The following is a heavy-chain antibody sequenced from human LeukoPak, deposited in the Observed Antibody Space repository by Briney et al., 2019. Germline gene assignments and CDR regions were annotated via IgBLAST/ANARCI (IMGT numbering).Heavy chain of an antibody. CDR3: ARGLRNYYDSSGLDALDI. D-gene: IGHD3-22*01. Sequence: GASLRLSCAASGFAFSSYAMSWVRQAPGKGLEWVSAISGSGGNPYYADSVKGRFTIFRDNSKNTLYLQMNSLRAEDTAVYYCARGLRNYYDSSGLDALDIWGQGTMVTVSS. CDR2: ISGSGGNP. J-gene: IGHJ3*02. V-gene: IGHV3-23*01. CDR1: GFAFSSYA.